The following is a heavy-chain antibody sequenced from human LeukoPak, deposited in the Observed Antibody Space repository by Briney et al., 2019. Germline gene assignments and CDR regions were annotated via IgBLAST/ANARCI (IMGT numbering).Heavy chain of an antibody. CDR2: INHSGST. CDR1: GGSFSGYY. Sequence: SETLSLTCAVYGGSFSGYYWSWIRQPPGKGLEWIGEINHSGSTNYNPSLKSRVTISVDTSKNQFSLKLSSVTAADTAVYYCARGSSSWYLTYYYYYMDVWGKGTTVTVSS. V-gene: IGHV4-34*01. D-gene: IGHD6-13*01. J-gene: IGHJ6*03. CDR3: ARGSSSWYLTYYYYYMDV.